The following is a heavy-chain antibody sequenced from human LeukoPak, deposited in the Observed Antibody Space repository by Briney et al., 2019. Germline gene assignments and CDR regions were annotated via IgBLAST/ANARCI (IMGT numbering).Heavy chain of an antibody. D-gene: IGHD6-19*01. J-gene: IGHJ4*02. CDR2: IYTSGST. Sequence: SETLSLTRTVSGGSTSSGSYYWSWIRPPAGKGLEWFGRIYTSGSTNYNPPLKSRVTISVDTSKNQFSLMLSSVTAADTAVYYCAGEPNSSGWGFDYWGQGTLVTVSS. CDR1: GGSTSSGSYY. CDR3: AGEPNSSGWGFDY. V-gene: IGHV4-61*02.